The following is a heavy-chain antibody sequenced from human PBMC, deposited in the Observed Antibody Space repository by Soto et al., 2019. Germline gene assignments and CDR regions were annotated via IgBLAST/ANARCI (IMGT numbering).Heavy chain of an antibody. V-gene: IGHV4-59*01. J-gene: IGHJ6*02. Sequence: SETLSLTCTVSGGSISSYYWSWIRQPPGKGLEWIGYIYYSGSTNYNPSLKSRVTISVDTSKNQFSLKLSSVTAADTAVYYCARERGSLGYCSGGSCFNHYYYYGMDVWGQGTTVTVSS. CDR2: IYYSGST. CDR3: ARERGSLGYCSGGSCFNHYYYYGMDV. D-gene: IGHD2-15*01. CDR1: GGSISSYY.